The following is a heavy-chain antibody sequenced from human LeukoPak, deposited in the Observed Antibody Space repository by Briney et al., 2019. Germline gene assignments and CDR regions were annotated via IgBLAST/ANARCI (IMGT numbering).Heavy chain of an antibody. Sequence: ASVKVSCKASGYTFTGYYMRWVRQAPGQGLEWMGWINPNSGGTNYAQKFQGRVTMTRDTSISTAYMELSRLRSDDTAVYYCARDRLSCSGGSCYGGSDYWGQGTLVTVSS. D-gene: IGHD2-15*01. CDR1: GYTFTGYY. V-gene: IGHV1-2*02. CDR3: ARDRLSCSGGSCYGGSDY. CDR2: INPNSGGT. J-gene: IGHJ4*02.